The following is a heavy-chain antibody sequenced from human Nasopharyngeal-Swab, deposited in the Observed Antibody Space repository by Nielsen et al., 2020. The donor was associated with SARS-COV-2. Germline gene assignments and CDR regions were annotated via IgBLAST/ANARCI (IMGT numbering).Heavy chain of an antibody. J-gene: IGHJ4*01. CDR2: ISGGGDVT. Sequence: GESLKISCLASGFPFSTSTMSWVRQTPGKGLEWASVISGGGDVTFYADSVKGRFAIFRDNSKNTLYLHMNSLRADDTAIYYCTKIGSGYFDYWGHGTLVTVSS. CDR3: TKIGSGYFDY. V-gene: IGHV3-23*01. D-gene: IGHD3-10*01. CDR1: GFPFSTST.